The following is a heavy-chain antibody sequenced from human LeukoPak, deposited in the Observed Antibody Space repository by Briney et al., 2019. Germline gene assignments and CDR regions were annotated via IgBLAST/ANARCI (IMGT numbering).Heavy chain of an antibody. Sequence: GGTLTLSCAASGFTLSDSWMHWVRQAPGKGLEWVTVISSDGSEKYYGASVKRRFSFARDNSKNTVNLQMNSLRAEDTAVYYWAKAGVGSPQVWGFFDDWGQGTLVTASS. J-gene: IGHJ4*02. CDR3: AKAGVGSPQVWGFFDD. V-gene: IGHV3-30*18. D-gene: IGHD3-10*01. CDR1: GFTLSDSW. CDR2: ISSDGSEK.